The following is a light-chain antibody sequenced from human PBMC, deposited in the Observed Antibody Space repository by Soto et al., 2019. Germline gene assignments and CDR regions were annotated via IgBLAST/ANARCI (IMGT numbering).Light chain of an antibody. CDR2: DAS. CDR3: QQRRNWPPIT. V-gene: IGKV3-11*01. CDR1: QSVSNY. Sequence: EIVLTQSPATLSLSPGERATLSCRASQSVSNYLNWYQQKPGQAPRLLIYDASNRATGIPARFSGSGSGTDFTLTISSLEAEDFAVYYFQQRRNWPPITFGQGTRLEIK. J-gene: IGKJ5*01.